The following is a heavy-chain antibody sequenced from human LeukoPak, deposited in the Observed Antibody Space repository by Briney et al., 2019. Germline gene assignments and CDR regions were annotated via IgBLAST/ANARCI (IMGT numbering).Heavy chain of an antibody. J-gene: IGHJ5*02. CDR2: IYQSGST. CDR3: AGHDSIVGGDWFDP. D-gene: IGHD1-26*01. CDR1: GGSISSYY. V-gene: IGHV4-59*08. Sequence: SETLSLTCTVSGGSISSYYWSWIRQPPGKGLEWIGYIYQSGSTNYNPSVKSRVTTSVDTSKNQFSLKLSSVTAADTAVYSCAGHDSIVGGDWFDPWGQGTLVTVSS.